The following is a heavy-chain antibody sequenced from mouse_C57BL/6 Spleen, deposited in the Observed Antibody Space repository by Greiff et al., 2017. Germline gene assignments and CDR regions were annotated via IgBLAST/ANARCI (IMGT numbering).Heavy chain of an antibody. Sequence: EVKLVESGGGLVKPGGSLKLSCAASGFTFSSYTMSWVRQTPEKRLEWVATISGGGGNTYYPNSVKGRFTISRDNAKNTLYLQMSSLRSEDTALYYCARHAAFDYWGQGTTLTVSS. CDR3: ARHAAFDY. CDR2: ISGGGGNT. V-gene: IGHV5-9*01. CDR1: GFTFSSYT. J-gene: IGHJ2*01.